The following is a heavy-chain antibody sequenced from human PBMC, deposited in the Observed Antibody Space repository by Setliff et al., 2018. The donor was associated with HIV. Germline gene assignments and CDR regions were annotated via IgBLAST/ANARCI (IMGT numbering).Heavy chain of an antibody. Sequence: VASVKVSCKVSGYTLSELSMHWVRQAPGEGLEWMGGFDPEDGETIYAEKFQGRVTMTEDAATETAYMELSSLRPEDTAMYFCAKEGGLNVDRGISGLFPFDMWGQGTMVTVSS. V-gene: IGHV1-24*01. CDR3: AKEGGLNVDRGISGLFPFDM. J-gene: IGHJ3*02. CDR2: FDPEDGET. D-gene: IGHD3-16*01. CDR1: GYTLSELS.